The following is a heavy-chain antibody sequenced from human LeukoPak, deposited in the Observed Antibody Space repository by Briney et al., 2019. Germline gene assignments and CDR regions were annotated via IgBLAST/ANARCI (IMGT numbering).Heavy chain of an antibody. CDR1: GDSVSTNSVA. Sequence: SQALSLTCAISGDSVSTNSVAWNWIRQSPSRGLEWLGRTYYRSKWNNDYAVSVKSRITINPDTSKNQFSLQLNSVTPDDTALYYCARGRYSGFDLWGQGTMVTVSS. D-gene: IGHD2-15*01. CDR2: TYYRSKWNN. V-gene: IGHV6-1*01. J-gene: IGHJ3*01. CDR3: ARGRYSGFDL.